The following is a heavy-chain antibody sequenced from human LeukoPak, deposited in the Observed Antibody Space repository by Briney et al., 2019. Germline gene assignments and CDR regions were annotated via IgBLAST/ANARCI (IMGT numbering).Heavy chain of an antibody. D-gene: IGHD2-15*01. CDR3: ARVAWDHCSGGSCRPDPYWYFDL. V-gene: IGHV1-2*02. CDR1: GYTFTGYY. CDR2: INPNSGGT. J-gene: IGHJ2*01. Sequence: GASVKVSCKASGYTFTGYYMHWVRQAPGQGLEWMGWINPNSGGTNYAQKFQGRVTMTRDTSISTAYMELSRLRSDDTAVYYCARVAWDHCSGGSCRPDPYWYFDLWGRGTLVTVSS.